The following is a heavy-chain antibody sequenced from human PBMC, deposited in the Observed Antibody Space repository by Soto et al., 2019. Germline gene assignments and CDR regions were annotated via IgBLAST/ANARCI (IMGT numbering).Heavy chain of an antibody. J-gene: IGHJ4*02. CDR2: INAGNGNT. CDR1: GYTFSNYA. Sequence: QVQLVQSGAEEKKPGASVKVSCKASGYTFSNYAMHWVRQAPGQRLEWMGWINAGNGNTKYSQKFQGRVTITRDTSASTAYMELSSLRSEDTAVYYCARVSGYYFLDYWGQGTLVTVSS. V-gene: IGHV1-3*05. D-gene: IGHD5-12*01. CDR3: ARVSGYYFLDY.